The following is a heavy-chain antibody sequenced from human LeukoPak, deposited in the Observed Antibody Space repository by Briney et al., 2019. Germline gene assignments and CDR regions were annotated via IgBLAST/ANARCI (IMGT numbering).Heavy chain of an antibody. CDR3: ARLSSVTYCSGGSCSRGGYDY. CDR2: IYYSGTT. V-gene: IGHV4-39*01. J-gene: IGHJ4*02. D-gene: IGHD2-15*01. CDR1: GGSITSSPYY. Sequence: SETLSLTCTVSGGSITSSPYYWGWIRQDPGKALEWIANIYYSGTTAYNPSLKSRVTISVDTPKNQFSLELTSVTAADTAVYYCARLSSVTYCSGGSCSRGGYDYWGQGTLVTVSS.